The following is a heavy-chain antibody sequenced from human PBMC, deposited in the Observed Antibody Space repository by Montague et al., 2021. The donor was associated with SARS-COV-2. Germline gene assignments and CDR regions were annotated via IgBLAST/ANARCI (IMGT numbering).Heavy chain of an antibody. CDR1: GGSFSTYS. D-gene: IGHD3-10*01. Sequence: SETLSLTCAVRGGSFSTYSWNWIRQPPGKGLEWIGEIHHGGSTNYNPSLKSRVSISADTSKNQFSLKLTSVAAAGTAVYYCARLGDGVVPSPILGVGPYYSYYYMDVWGKGTTVTVSS. V-gene: IGHV4-34*01. J-gene: IGHJ6*03. CDR2: IHHGGST. CDR3: ARLGDGVVPSPILGVGPYYSYYYMDV.